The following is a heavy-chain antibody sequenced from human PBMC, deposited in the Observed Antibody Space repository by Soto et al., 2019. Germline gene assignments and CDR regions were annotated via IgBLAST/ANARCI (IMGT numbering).Heavy chain of an antibody. V-gene: IGHV5-51*01. D-gene: IGHD2-2*03. Sequence: GESLKISCKASGYTFTNYWIGWVRQVPGEGLEWMGFIFPSDSVTRYSPSFQGQVTISVDKSVDTTYLQWGSLKASDTAMYYCVRGMDRNSAGFWGLGTMVIVSS. CDR2: IFPSDSVT. CDR1: GYTFTNYW. CDR3: VRGMDRNSAGF. J-gene: IGHJ4*02.